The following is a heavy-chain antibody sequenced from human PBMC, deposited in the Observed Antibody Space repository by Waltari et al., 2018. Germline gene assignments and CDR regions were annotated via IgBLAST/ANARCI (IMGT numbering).Heavy chain of an antibody. V-gene: IGHV3-23*01. CDR2: ISDSGVIT. CDR1: GFNFLGYA. CDR3: ARHLYSIDYLELAK. J-gene: IGHJ4*02. D-gene: IGHD3-22*01. Sequence: DEHLLESGGGLAQPGGSLRLSCAASGFNFLGYAMRWVRQAPGKGLEWVSGISDSGVITKYADSVKGRFTVSRDNSKNTVFLHLNSLRAEDTAFYYCARHLYSIDYLELAKWGQGTLVTVSS.